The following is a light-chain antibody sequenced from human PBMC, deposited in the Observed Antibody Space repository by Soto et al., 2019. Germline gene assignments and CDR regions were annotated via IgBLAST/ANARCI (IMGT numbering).Light chain of an antibody. J-gene: IGKJ1*01. CDR3: QQYNSYRT. CDR1: QNISPW. Sequence: DIQMTQSPSTLSASVGDRVTIACRASQNISPWLAWYQQKPGKAPKLLIYDASSLESGVPSRFSGSGSGTEFPLTISSLQPDDSATDDCQQYNSYRTFGQGTKVDIK. V-gene: IGKV1-5*01. CDR2: DAS.